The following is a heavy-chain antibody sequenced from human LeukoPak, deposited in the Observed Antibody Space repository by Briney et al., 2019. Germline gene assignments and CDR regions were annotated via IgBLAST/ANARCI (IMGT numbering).Heavy chain of an antibody. CDR2: MNPNSGNT. CDR3: ARGYLNYYVSGSYYTFDY. D-gene: IGHD3-10*01. J-gene: IGHJ4*02. CDR1: GYTFTSYD. Sequence: ASVKVSCKASGYTFTSYDINWVRQATGQGLEWMGWMNPNSGNTGYAQKFQGRVTMTRNTSISTAYMELSSLRSEDTAVYYCARGYLNYYVSGSYYTFDYGGQGPLVTVSS. V-gene: IGHV1-8*01.